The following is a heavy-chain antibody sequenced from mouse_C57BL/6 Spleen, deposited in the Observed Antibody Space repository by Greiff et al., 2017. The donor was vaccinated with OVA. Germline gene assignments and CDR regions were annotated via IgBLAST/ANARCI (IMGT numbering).Heavy chain of an antibody. V-gene: IGHV5-17*01. CDR1: GFTFSDYG. CDR2: ISSGSSTI. J-gene: IGHJ4*01. CDR3: ARRETTVVATRAMDY. D-gene: IGHD1-1*01. Sequence: DVKLVESGGGLVKPGGSLKLSCAASGFTFSDYGMNWVRQAPEKGLEWVAYISSGSSTIYYADTVKGRFTISRDNAKNTLFLQMTSRRSEDTAMYYCARRETTVVATRAMDYWGQGTSVTVSS.